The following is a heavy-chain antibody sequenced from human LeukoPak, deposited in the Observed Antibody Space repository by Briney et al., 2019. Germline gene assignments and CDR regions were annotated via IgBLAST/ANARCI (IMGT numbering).Heavy chain of an antibody. CDR1: GFTFSTYG. CDR3: AKALGGYYYFDF. V-gene: IGHV3-30*02. J-gene: IGHJ4*02. Sequence: GGSLRLSCVASGFTFSTYGMHWVRQAPGKGLEWVAFIRYDADNKYYADSVRGRFTISRDNSKNTLFLQMNSLRAEDTAVYYCAKALGGYYYFDFWGQGTLVTVSS. CDR2: IRYDADNK. D-gene: IGHD2-21*02.